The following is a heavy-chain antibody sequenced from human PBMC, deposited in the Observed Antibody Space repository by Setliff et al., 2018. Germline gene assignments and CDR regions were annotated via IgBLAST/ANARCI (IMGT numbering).Heavy chain of an antibody. CDR2: IRHDESDI. V-gene: IGHV3-30*02. D-gene: IGHD2-21*02. CDR3: VRDSSADYYDNDYFKY. CDR1: GFTFRGFA. J-gene: IGHJ1*01. Sequence: PGGSLRLSCVVSGFTFRGFAMHWVRQAPGKGLEWVAFIRHDESDIYYTNSVKGRFTVSRDNSKNTLYLQMNILRPEDTALYYCVRDSSADYYDNDYFKYWGQGALVTVSS.